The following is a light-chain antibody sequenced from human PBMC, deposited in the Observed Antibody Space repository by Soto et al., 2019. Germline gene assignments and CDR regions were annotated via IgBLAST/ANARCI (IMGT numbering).Light chain of an antibody. CDR3: GTWDSSLKTWV. J-gene: IGLJ3*02. Sequence: QSVLTQPPSVSAAPGQQVTISCSGSSSNIGNNYVSWYRQLPGTVPKLLISTTSARRSGIPDRFSGSKSGRSATLVITGLQTGDEADYYCGTWDSSLKTWVFGGGTKLTVL. CDR2: TTS. CDR1: SSNIGNNY. V-gene: IGLV1-51*01.